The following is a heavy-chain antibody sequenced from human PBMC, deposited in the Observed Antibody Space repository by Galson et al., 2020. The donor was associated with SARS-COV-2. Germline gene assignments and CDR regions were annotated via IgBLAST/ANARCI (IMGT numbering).Heavy chain of an antibody. CDR2: IHYSGST. CDR1: GGSISSHY. J-gene: IGHJ4*02. Sequence: SETLSLTCTVSGGSISSHYWSWVRQPPGKGLEWIGYIHYSGSTNYNPSLQSRLTISIDTSRKHLSLRLTSVSAADTAVYYCVRSWFGGLWGQGTLVTVSS. V-gene: IGHV4-59*11. CDR3: VRSWFGGL. D-gene: IGHD3-10*01.